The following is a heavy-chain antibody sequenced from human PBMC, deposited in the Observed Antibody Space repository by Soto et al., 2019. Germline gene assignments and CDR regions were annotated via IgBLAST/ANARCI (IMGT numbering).Heavy chain of an antibody. CDR2: MNPNSGNT. CDR3: SSAYSGNIQPNPNFDY. Sequence: ASVEVCCKACGYTFNSYDINWVRQATGKGLEWMGWMNPNSGNTGYAQKFQGRDTMTRNNSIRTAYMELSSPRSEDTAVYSCSSAYSGNIQPNPNFDYWGQGTLVTVSS. V-gene: IGHV1-8*01. CDR1: GYTFNSYD. J-gene: IGHJ4*02. D-gene: IGHD5-12*01.